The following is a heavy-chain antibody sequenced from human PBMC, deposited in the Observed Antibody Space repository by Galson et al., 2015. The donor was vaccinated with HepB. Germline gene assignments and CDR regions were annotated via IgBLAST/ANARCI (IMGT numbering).Heavy chain of an antibody. D-gene: IGHD3-22*01. V-gene: IGHV7-4-1*02. CDR3: ARASDSSGYYYYYYYGMDV. Sequence: SVKVSCKASGYTFTSYAMNWVRQAPGQGLEWMGWINTNTGNPTYAQGFTGRFVFSLDTSVSTAYLQISSLKAEDTAVYYCARASDSSGYYYYYYYGMDVWGQGTTVTVSS. CDR2: INTNTGNP. CDR1: GYTFTSYA. J-gene: IGHJ6*02.